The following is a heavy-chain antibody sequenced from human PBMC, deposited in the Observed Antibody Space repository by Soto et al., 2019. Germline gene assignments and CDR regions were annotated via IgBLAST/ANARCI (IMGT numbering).Heavy chain of an antibody. D-gene: IGHD3-22*01. CDR3: AKIPTLTTYYYDSSGLHA. CDR2: ISYDGSNK. J-gene: IGHJ5*02. CDR1: GFTFSSYG. Sequence: PGGSLRLSCAASGFTFSSYGMHWVRQAPGKGLEWVAVISYDGSNKYYADSVKGRFTISRDNSKNTLYLQMNSLRAEDTAVYYCAKIPTLTTYYYDSSGLHAWGQGTLVTVSS. V-gene: IGHV3-30*18.